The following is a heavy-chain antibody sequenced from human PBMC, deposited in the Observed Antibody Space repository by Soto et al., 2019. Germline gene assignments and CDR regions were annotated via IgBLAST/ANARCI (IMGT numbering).Heavy chain of an antibody. Sequence: PGGSLRLSCAASGFTFSSYSMNWVRQAPGKGLEWVSSISSSSSYIYYADSVKGRFTISRDNAKNSLYLQMNSLRAEDTAVYYCARDSTAGSSYYYYGMDVWGQGTTVTVS. CDR3: ARDSTAGSSYYYYGMDV. J-gene: IGHJ6*02. D-gene: IGHD6-13*01. V-gene: IGHV3-21*01. CDR1: GFTFSSYS. CDR2: ISSSSSYI.